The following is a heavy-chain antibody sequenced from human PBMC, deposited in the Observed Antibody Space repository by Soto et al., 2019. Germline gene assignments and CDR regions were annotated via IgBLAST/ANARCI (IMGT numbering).Heavy chain of an antibody. CDR1: GGTFSSHG. V-gene: IGHV1-69*13. CDR3: ARETRPYYFDSSGYPDAFDI. D-gene: IGHD3-22*01. J-gene: IGHJ3*02. Sequence: VASVKVSCKATGGTFSSHGISWVRQAPGQGLEWMGVIIPMLVTPQYAQRFQGRVTITADELTSTVYMELTSLRPEDTAVYFCARETRPYYFDSSGYPDAFDIWGQGTVVTVSS. CDR2: IIPMLVTP.